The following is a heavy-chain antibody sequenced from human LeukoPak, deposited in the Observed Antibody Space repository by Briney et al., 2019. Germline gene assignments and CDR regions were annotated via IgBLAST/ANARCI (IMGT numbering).Heavy chain of an antibody. CDR1: GYTFIDYY. V-gene: IGHV1-2*06. D-gene: IGHD2-15*01. Sequence: ASVKVSRKASGYTFIDYYMYWLRQAPGEGLEWMGRINPKSGDTNYAQNFQGRVTMTRDTSMNTAYMELSRLRSDDTAVYFCARGYCSGGSCYLVENWFDFWGQGTLVTVSS. CDR3: ARGYCSGGSCYLVENWFDF. CDR2: INPKSGDT. J-gene: IGHJ5*01.